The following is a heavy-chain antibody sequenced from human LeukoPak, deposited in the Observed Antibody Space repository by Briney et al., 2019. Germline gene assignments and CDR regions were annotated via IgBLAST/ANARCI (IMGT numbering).Heavy chain of an antibody. D-gene: IGHD3-9*01. CDR1: GGTFSSYA. CDR2: IIPIFATG. Sequence: SVKVSCKASGGTFSSYAISWVRQPPGKGLEWMGGIIPIFATGNYAQKFQGRVTITTDESTSTAYMELSSLRSEDTAVYYCASRFYDILTGFPQDVWGKGTTVTVSS. CDR3: ASRFYDILTGFPQDV. J-gene: IGHJ6*04. V-gene: IGHV1-69*05.